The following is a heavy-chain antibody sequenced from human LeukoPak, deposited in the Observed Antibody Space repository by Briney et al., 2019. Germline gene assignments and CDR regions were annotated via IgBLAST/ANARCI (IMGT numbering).Heavy chain of an antibody. V-gene: IGHV4-34*01. CDR2: INHSGST. J-gene: IGHJ3*02. CDR1: GGSFSGYY. CDR3: ARHTRSEAFDI. D-gene: IGHD5-18*01. Sequence: PSETLSLTCAVYGGSFSGYYWSWIRQPPGKGLEWIGEINHSGSTNYNPSLKSRVTVSVDTSKNQFSLKLSSVTAADAAVYYCARHTRSEAFDIWGQGTMVTVSS.